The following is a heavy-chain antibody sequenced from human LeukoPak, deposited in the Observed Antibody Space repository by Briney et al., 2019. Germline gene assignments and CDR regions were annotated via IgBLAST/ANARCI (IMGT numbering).Heavy chain of an antibody. CDR2: MNPNSGNT. CDR3: ARGRGVRGVWPSPSRWFDP. J-gene: IGHJ5*02. D-gene: IGHD3-10*01. Sequence: ASVKVSCKASGGTFSSYAINWVRQATGQGLEWMGWMNPNSGNTGYAQKFQGRVTMTRNTSISTAYMELSSLRSEDTAVYYCARGRGVRGVWPSPSRWFDPWGQGTLVTVSS. CDR1: GGTFSSYA. V-gene: IGHV1-8*02.